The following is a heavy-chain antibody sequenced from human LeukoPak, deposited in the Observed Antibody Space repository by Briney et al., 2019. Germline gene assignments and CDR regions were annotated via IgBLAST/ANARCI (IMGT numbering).Heavy chain of an antibody. CDR3: ATYDQQMAFDN. D-gene: IGHD5-24*01. CDR1: GGYINNYY. V-gene: IGHV4-4*07. Sequence: PSGTLSLTCTVSGGYINNYYWTWIRQPAGKGLEWIGRMYTSRSTNYNPSLKSRVTMSIDTSKKQFSLRLHSVTAADAAVYYCATYDQQMAFDNWGQGTLVTVSS. CDR2: MYTSRST. J-gene: IGHJ4*02.